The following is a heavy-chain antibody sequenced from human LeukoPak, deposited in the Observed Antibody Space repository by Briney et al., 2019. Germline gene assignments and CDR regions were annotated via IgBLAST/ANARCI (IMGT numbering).Heavy chain of an antibody. CDR2: INHSGST. CDR1: GGSFSGYY. V-gene: IGHV4-34*01. J-gene: IGHJ6*03. CDR3: ARVAIGYCSSTSCYKYYYYYYMDV. Sequence: SETLSLTCAVYGGSFSGYYWSWIRQPPGKGLEWIGEINHSGSTNYTPSLKSRVTISVDTSKNQLSLKLSSVTAADTAVYYCARVAIGYCSSTSCYKYYYYYYMDVWGKGTTVTVSS. D-gene: IGHD2-2*02.